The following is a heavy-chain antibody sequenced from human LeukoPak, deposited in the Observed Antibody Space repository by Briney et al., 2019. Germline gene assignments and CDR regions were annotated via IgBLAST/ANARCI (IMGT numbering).Heavy chain of an antibody. V-gene: IGHV4-59*11. J-gene: IGHJ4*02. CDR2: MFDSVKT. D-gene: IGHD2/OR15-2a*01. CDR3: ARDGGGSLSTFDY. Sequence: SETLSLTCTVSGGSFSSHYFTWIRQPPGRGLEWIGYMFDSVKTKDNPSLKSRVTLSADTSKNQFSLQLNSVTPEDTAVYYCARDGGGSLSTFDYWGQGTLVTVSS. CDR1: GGSFSSHY.